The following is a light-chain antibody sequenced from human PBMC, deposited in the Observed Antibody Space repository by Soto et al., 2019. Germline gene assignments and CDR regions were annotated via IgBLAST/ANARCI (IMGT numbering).Light chain of an antibody. Sequence: EIVLTQSPGTLSLSPGERATLSCRTSQSLSGGYLAWFQQKPGQTPRLLIYSASNRATCIPDRFSGSGSGTDFTLTISRLEPEDFVVYYCQQNGSLPITFGQGTRLEI. CDR2: SAS. V-gene: IGKV3-20*01. CDR3: QQNGSLPIT. J-gene: IGKJ5*01. CDR1: QSLSGGY.